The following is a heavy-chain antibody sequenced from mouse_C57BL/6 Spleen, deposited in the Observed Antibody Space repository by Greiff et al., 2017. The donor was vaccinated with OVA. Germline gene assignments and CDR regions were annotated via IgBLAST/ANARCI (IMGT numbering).Heavy chain of an antibody. J-gene: IGHJ3*01. CDR1: GYSITSGYY. V-gene: IGHV3-6*01. Sequence: EVKLLESGPGLVKPSQSLSLTCSVTGYSITSGYYWNWIRQFPGNKLEWMGYISYDGSNNYNPSLKNRISITRDTSKNQFFLKLNSVTTEDTATYYCAREGDYDYDEAWFAYWGQGTLVTVSA. CDR2: ISYDGSN. CDR3: AREGDYDYDEAWFAY. D-gene: IGHD2-4*01.